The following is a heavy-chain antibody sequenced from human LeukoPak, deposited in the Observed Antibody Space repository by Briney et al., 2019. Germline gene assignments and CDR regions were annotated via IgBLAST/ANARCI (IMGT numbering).Heavy chain of an antibody. CDR3: ARQMILGAYCSSTSCYTGPYNWFDP. CDR2: ISSSGSTI. D-gene: IGHD2-2*02. J-gene: IGHJ5*02. Sequence: PGGSLRLSCAASGFTFSDYYMSWIRQAPGKGLEWVSYISSSGSTIYYADSVKGRFTISRDNAKNSLYLQMNSLRAEDTAVYYCARQMILGAYCSSTSCYTGPYNWFDPWGQGTLVTVSS. V-gene: IGHV3-11*01. CDR1: GFTFSDYY.